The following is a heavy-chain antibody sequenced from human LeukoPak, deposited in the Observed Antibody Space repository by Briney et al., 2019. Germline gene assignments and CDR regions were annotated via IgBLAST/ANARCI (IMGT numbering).Heavy chain of an antibody. Sequence: SETLSLTCTVSGYSISNGYYWGWIRQPPGKGLEWIGSIYHSGSTYYNPSLKSRVTISVDTSKNHFSLRLSSVTAADTAVYYCARGTSGYSYGYYSTDYWGQGTLVTVSS. D-gene: IGHD5-18*01. CDR2: IYHSGST. V-gene: IGHV4-38-2*02. J-gene: IGHJ4*02. CDR1: GYSISNGYY. CDR3: ARGTSGYSYGYYSTDY.